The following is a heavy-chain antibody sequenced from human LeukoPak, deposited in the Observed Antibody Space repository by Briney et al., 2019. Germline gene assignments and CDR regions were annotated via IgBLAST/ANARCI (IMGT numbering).Heavy chain of an antibody. V-gene: IGHV4-59*05. CDR1: GFTVSSNY. CDR2: IYYSGST. Sequence: GSLRLSCAASGFTVSSNYMSWVRQAPGKGLEWIGSIYYSGSTYYNPSLKSRVTISVDTSKNQFSLKLSSVTAADTAVYYCASAPEGGIVVVPAALFDYWGQGTLVTVSS. D-gene: IGHD2-2*01. CDR3: ASAPEGGIVVVPAALFDY. J-gene: IGHJ4*02.